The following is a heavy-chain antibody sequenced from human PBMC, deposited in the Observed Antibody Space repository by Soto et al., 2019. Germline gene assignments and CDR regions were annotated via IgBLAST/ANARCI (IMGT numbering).Heavy chain of an antibody. CDR2: ISVDSVSI. CDR1: GFSFDRYA. Sequence: VQLVESGGGLVQPGGYLRLSCVASGFSFDRYAMNWVRQAPGKGLEWLSWISVDSVSIEYSDSVTGRFTMSRDDAKNLVYLQMNSLQDEDTAVYYCARDHRWAFDYWGQGTLVTVTS. V-gene: IGHV3-48*02. J-gene: IGHJ4*02. CDR3: ARDHRWAFDY. D-gene: IGHD3-16*01.